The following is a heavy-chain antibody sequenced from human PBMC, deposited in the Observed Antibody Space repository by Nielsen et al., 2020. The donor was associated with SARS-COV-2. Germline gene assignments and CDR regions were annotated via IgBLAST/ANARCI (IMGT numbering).Heavy chain of an antibody. Sequence: SETLSLTCTVSGGSFSSNSYYWSWIRQPPGKGLEWIAYIYYSGATNYNPSLKSRVTISADTSKNQFSLKLRSMTAADTAVYYCAREYSSSPGAFDIWGQGTMVTVSS. CDR1: GGSFSSNSYY. V-gene: IGHV4-61*01. J-gene: IGHJ3*02. CDR3: AREYSSSPGAFDI. D-gene: IGHD6-6*01. CDR2: IYYSGAT.